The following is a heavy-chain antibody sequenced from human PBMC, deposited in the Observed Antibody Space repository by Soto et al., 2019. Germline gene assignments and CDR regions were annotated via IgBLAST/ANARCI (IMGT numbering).Heavy chain of an antibody. D-gene: IGHD3-16*02. J-gene: IGHJ6*02. CDR2: IYYSGAT. CDR3: ATIGVSGYLAV. V-gene: IGHV4-39*07. Sequence: SETLSLTCAVSGGSISSTTYYWAWIRQPPGKGLEWVATIYYSGATYYNPSLKSRLSISGDTSKNHFSLTLTSVTAADAAVYYCATIGVSGYLAVWGQGTTVTVSS. CDR1: GGSISSTTYY.